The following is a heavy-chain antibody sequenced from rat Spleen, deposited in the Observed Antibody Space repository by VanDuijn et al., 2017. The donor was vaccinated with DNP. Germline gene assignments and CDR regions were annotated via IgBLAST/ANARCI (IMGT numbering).Heavy chain of an antibody. CDR2: ISYEVSST. D-gene: IGHD1-10*01. V-gene: IGHV5-22*01. J-gene: IGHJ4*01. CDR3: VRNNYYSVDA. Sequence: EVQLVESGGGLVQPGRSLKLSCAASGFIFSDYYMAWVRQTPKKGLEWVASISYEVSSTYYGDSVKGRFTISRDNAKSTLYLQMSKLGSEDTAIYYCVRNNYYSVDAWGQGTSVTVSS. CDR1: GFIFSDYY.